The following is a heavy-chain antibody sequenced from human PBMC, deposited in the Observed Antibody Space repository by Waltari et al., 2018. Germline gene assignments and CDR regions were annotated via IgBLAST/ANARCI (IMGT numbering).Heavy chain of an antibody. Sequence: QVQLVQSGAEVKKPGASVKVSCKASGYTFTSYSMHWVRPAPGQGLEWMGIINPSGGSTSYAQKFQGRVTMTRDTSTSTVYMELSSLRSEDTAVYYCASSPAVTDYYYYMDVWGKGTTVTVSS. V-gene: IGHV1-46*01. CDR1: GYTFTSYS. J-gene: IGHJ6*03. CDR2: INPSGGST. CDR3: ASSPAVTDYYYYMDV. D-gene: IGHD2-2*01.